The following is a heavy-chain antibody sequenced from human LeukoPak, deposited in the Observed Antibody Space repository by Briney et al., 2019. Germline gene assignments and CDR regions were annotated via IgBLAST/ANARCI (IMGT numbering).Heavy chain of an antibody. Sequence: GGSLRLSCAASGFTFSSYAMSWVRQAPGKGLEWVANINEDGRDKYYVDSVKGRFTISRYNAGNSLFLQMDRLRAEDTAVYYCARGRGTPDYWGQGTLVSVSS. V-gene: IGHV3-7*01. CDR1: GFTFSSYA. D-gene: IGHD1-1*01. CDR2: INEDGRDK. J-gene: IGHJ4*02. CDR3: ARGRGTPDY.